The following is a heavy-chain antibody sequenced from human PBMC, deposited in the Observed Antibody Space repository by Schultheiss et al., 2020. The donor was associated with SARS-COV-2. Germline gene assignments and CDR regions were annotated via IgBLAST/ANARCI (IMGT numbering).Heavy chain of an antibody. D-gene: IGHD5-18*01. Sequence: GGSLRLSCAASGFTFSIYSMNWVRQASGKGLEWVGRISGGPKNYATFYAASVKGRFTVSRDDSENTAYLQMNSLRSEDTATYFCARDFAGVDSYGLLGSYGMDVWGQGTTVTVSS. CDR1: GFTFSIYS. CDR3: ARDFAGVDSYGLLGSYGMDV. CDR2: ISGGPKNYAT. V-gene: IGHV3-73*01. J-gene: IGHJ6*02.